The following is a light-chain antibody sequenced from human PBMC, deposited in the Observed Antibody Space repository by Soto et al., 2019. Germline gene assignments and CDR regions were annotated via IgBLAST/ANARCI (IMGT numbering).Light chain of an antibody. CDR3: QQYNGYPWT. CDR2: DVS. V-gene: IGKV1-5*01. CDR1: QSITSW. Sequence: DIQMTQSPSTLSASVGDRVAITCRASQSITSWLAWYQQKPGKAPKLLMYDVSSLHSGVPSRFSGSGSGTEFTLTISSLQPDDFATYYCQQYNGYPWTFGQGTKVDIK. J-gene: IGKJ1*01.